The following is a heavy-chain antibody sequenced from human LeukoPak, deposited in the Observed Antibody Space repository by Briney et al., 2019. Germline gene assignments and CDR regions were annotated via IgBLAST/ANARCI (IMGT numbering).Heavy chain of an antibody. J-gene: IGHJ4*02. V-gene: IGHV5-51*01. CDR2: IYPNDSDT. D-gene: IGHD2-2*01. Sequence: ESLKISFKGSGYRFTSYWIGWVRQMPGKGLEWVGIIYPNDSDTRYSPSFQGQVTISADKSISTPYLQWGSLKASDTAMYYCARRRGSSTGQFDCWGQGTLVTV. CDR1: GYRFTSYW. CDR3: ARRRGSSTGQFDC.